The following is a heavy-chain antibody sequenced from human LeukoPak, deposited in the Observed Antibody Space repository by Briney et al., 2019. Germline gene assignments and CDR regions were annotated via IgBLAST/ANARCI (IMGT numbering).Heavy chain of an antibody. V-gene: IGHV3-23*01. CDR2: ISGSGGST. CDR3: AKGGSITIFLNWFDP. J-gene: IGHJ5*02. Sequence: GGSLRLSCAASGFTFSSYAMSWVRQAPGKGPEWVSAISGSGGSTYYADSVKGRFTISRDNSKNTLYLQMNSLRAEDTAVYYCAKGGSITIFLNWFDPWGQGTLVTVSS. D-gene: IGHD3-3*01. CDR1: GFTFSSYA.